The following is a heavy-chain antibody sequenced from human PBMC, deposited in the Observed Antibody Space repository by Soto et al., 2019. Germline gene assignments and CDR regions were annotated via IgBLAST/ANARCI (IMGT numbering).Heavy chain of an antibody. J-gene: IGHJ4*02. CDR3: ARDSRSGYYLDY. V-gene: IGHV4-30-2*01. CDR2: IYHRGGT. D-gene: IGHD3-22*01. Sequence: QLQLQESGSGLVKPSQTLSLTCAVSGGSISSGGYSWNWIRQPPGKGLEWIGYIYHRGGTDYNPSLKSRVTITVDSSNNQCSLKLSSVAAADTAVYYCARDSRSGYYLDYWGQGTLVTVSS. CDR1: GGSISSGGYS.